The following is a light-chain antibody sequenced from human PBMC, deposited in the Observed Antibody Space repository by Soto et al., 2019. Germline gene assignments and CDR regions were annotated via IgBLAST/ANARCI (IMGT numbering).Light chain of an antibody. V-gene: IGKV3-11*01. Sequence: EIVLRQSPATLSLTPGERVTLXXRASQSVSRYLAWYQQKPGQAPRVXIDYASNRATGIPAMFSGGGSGTDFTLTISRLEPEDFAVYYCQQFRSYPLTFGGGTKVDIK. CDR3: QQFRSYPLT. J-gene: IGKJ4*01. CDR1: QSVSRY. CDR2: YAS.